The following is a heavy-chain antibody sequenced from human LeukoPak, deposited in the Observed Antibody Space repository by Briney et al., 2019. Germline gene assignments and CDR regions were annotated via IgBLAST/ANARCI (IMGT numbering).Heavy chain of an antibody. V-gene: IGHV4-39*01. CDR2: SYSRGTT. CDR1: GGSIGSISNY. CDR3: ARPSEAAGPLSFAH. D-gene: IGHD6-13*01. Sequence: SETLSLTCTVSGGSIGSISNYWGWLRQPPGKGLEWICSSYSRGTTYYNPSLRSRVTISIDTSKNQFYLRLNSVTTSDTSGYYCARPSEAAGPLSFAHWRQGTLVTVPS. J-gene: IGHJ4*02.